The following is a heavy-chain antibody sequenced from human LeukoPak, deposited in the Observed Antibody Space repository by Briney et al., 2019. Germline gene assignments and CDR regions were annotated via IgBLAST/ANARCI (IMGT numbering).Heavy chain of an antibody. V-gene: IGHV4-34*01. J-gene: IGHJ4*02. CDR3: ARAQGTVAIDY. CDR2: INHSGST. D-gene: IGHD6-19*01. Sequence: PSETLSLTCTVSGGSINSYYWSWIRQPPGRGLEWIGEINHSGSTNYNPSLKSRVTMSVDTSKNQFSLKMTSVTAADTAVYYCARAQGTVAIDYWGQGTLVTVSS. CDR1: GGSINSYY.